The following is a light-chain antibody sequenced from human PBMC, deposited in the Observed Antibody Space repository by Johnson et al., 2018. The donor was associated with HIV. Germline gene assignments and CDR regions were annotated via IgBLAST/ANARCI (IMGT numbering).Light chain of an antibody. CDR1: SSNIGNNY. Sequence: QSVLTQPPSVSAAPGQKVTISCSGSSSNIGNNYVSWYQQLPGTAPTLLIYENNKRPSGIPDRFSGSKSDTSATLRITRLQTGDEADYYCGTWDVSLGAYVFGTGTEVTVL. J-gene: IGLJ1*01. CDR3: GTWDVSLGAYV. V-gene: IGLV1-51*02. CDR2: ENN.